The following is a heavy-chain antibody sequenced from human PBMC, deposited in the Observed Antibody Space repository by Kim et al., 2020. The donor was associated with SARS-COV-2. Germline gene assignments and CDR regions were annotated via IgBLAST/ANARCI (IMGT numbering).Heavy chain of an antibody. CDR1: GGSISSSNW. J-gene: IGHJ4*02. V-gene: IGHV4-4*02. D-gene: IGHD3-3*01. Sequence: SETLSLSCAVSGGSISSSNWWSWVRQPPGKGLEWIGEIYHSGSTNYNPSLKSRVTISVDKSKNQFSLKLSSVTAADTAVYYCARKTQSTIFGVVIIHFDYWGQGTLVTVSS. CDR3: ARKTQSTIFGVVIIHFDY. CDR2: IYHSGST.